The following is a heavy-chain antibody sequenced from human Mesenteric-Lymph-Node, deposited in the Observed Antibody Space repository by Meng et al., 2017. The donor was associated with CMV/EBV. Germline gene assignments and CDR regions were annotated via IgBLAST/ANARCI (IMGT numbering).Heavy chain of an antibody. CDR3: ARGSDWTKFDP. Sequence: LTCAVYSGSFSGYSWSWLRQPPGKGLEWIGEINHSGTANYNPSLKSRVTISIDTSKNQFSLRLRSVTAADTAVYYCARGSDWTKFDPWGQGTLVTVSS. J-gene: IGHJ5*02. V-gene: IGHV4-34*01. CDR2: INHSGTA. D-gene: IGHD1/OR15-1a*01. CDR1: SGSFSGYS.